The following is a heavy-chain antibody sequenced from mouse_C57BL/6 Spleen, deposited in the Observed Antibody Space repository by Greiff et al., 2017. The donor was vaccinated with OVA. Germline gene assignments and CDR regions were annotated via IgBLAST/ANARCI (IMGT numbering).Heavy chain of an antibody. Sequence: QVQLQQPGAELVRPGTSVKLSCKASGYTFTSYWMHWVKQRPGQGLEWIGVIDPSDSYTNYNQKFKGKATLTVDTSSSTAYMQLSSLTSEDAAVYYCARGITTVVGYWGQGTTLTVSS. J-gene: IGHJ2*01. D-gene: IGHD1-1*01. V-gene: IGHV1-59*01. CDR1: GYTFTSYW. CDR3: ARGITTVVGY. CDR2: IDPSDSYT.